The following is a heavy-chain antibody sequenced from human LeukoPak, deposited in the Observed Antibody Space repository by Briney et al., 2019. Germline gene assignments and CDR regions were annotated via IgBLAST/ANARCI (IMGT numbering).Heavy chain of an antibody. D-gene: IGHD2/OR15-2a*01. CDR1: GYSFSIYW. CDR3: ARRSFDYYYMDV. CDR2: IYPGDSET. Sequence: GGSLKISCKDSGYSFSIYWIVWVRQMPGKGLEWMGSIYPGDSETRYNPSFQGQVTISADKSINTAYLQWSSLKASDTAMYYCARRSFDYYYMDVWGKGTTVTVSS. J-gene: IGHJ6*03. V-gene: IGHV5-51*01.